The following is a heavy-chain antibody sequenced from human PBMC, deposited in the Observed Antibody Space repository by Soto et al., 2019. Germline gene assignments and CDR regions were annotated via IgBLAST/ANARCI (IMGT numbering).Heavy chain of an antibody. D-gene: IGHD3-10*01. CDR1: GFTFSSYA. CDR3: AKDRGGWFWELYQGGWFDP. J-gene: IGHJ5*02. CDR2: ISGSGGST. Sequence: EVQLLESGGGLVQPGGSLRLSCAASGFTFSSYAMSWVRQAPGKGLEWVSAISGSGGSTYYADSVKGRFTISRDNSKNTLYLQMHSLRAEDTAVYYCAKDRGGWFWELYQGGWFDPWGQGTLVTFAS. V-gene: IGHV3-23*01.